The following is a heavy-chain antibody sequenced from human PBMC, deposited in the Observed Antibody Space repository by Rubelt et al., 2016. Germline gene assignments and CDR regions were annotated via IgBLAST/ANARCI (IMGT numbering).Heavy chain of an antibody. CDR1: GFTFSSYS. J-gene: IGHJ3*02. Sequence: EVQLVESGGGLVQPGGSLRLSCTASGFTFSSYSMNWVRQAPGKGLEWVSYIGGSSSTIFYADSVKGRFTISRNNAKYSLYLQMNSLRVEDTAIYYWARDLTVNDGFDIWGQGTMVTVSS. D-gene: IGHD4-17*01. CDR3: ARDLTVNDGFDI. V-gene: IGHV3-48*01. CDR2: IGGSSSTI.